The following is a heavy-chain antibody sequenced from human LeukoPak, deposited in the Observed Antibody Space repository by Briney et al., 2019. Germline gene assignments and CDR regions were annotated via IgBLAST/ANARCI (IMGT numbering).Heavy chain of an antibody. CDR3: AIYYYDSSGYYASDALDV. V-gene: IGHV1-69*05. Sequence: SVKVSCKASGNTFRNFVITWVRQSPGQGLEWMGAVIPLFNTTNYPQKFQGRVSITTDESTSTAYMDLNSLRSEDTAVYYCAIYYYDSSGYYASDALDVWGQGTMVTVSS. CDR1: GNTFRNFV. CDR2: VIPLFNTT. D-gene: IGHD3-22*01. J-gene: IGHJ3*01.